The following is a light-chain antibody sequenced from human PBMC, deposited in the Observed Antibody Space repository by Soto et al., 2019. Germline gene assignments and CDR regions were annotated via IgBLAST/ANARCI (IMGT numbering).Light chain of an antibody. CDR3: QQRSNWLPLT. CDR1: QSVSSY. Sequence: EIVLTQSPATLSLSPGERATLSCRASQSVSSYLAWYQQKPGQAPRLLIYDASNRATGIPARFSGSGSGTAYTLTISSLEPEDFAVYYCQQRSNWLPLTFGGGTKVEIK. V-gene: IGKV3-11*01. CDR2: DAS. J-gene: IGKJ4*01.